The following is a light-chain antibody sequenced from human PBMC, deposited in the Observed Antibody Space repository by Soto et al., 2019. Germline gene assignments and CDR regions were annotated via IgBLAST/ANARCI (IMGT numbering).Light chain of an antibody. V-gene: IGKV1-8*01. CDR1: QGISSY. CDR2: AAS. J-gene: IGKJ5*01. CDR3: QQYYSYPS. Sequence: AIRMTQCPSSLSASTGDRVTITCRASQGISSYLAWYQQKPGKAPKLLIYAASTLQSGVPSRFSGSGSGTDFTLTISCLQSEDFATYYCQQYYSYPSFGQGTRLEI.